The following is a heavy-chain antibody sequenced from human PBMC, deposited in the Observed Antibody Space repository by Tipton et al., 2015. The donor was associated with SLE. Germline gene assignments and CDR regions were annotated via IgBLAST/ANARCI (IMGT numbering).Heavy chain of an antibody. CDR3: ARDLAGATLDY. V-gene: IGHV4-4*02. D-gene: IGHD4/OR15-4a*01. J-gene: IGHJ4*01. CDR1: GASISGIHW. Sequence: GLVKPSGTLSLTCAVSGASISGIHWWSWVRHSPGKGLEWIGEVYHTGSTNYSPSLKSRVTMSVDKSKNQLSLTLNSVTAADTAVYYCARDLAGATLDYWGHGTLVTVSS. CDR2: VYHTGST.